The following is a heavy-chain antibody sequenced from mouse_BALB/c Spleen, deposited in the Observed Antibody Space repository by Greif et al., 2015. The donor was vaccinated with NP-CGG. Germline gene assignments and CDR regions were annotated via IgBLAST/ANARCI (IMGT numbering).Heavy chain of an antibody. Sequence: DVKLVESGGGLVKPGGSLKLSCAASGFTFSSYAMSWVRQTPEKRLEWVASISSGGSTYYPDSVKGRFTISRDNARNILYLQMSSLRSEDTAMYYCARGDGNYAMDYWGQGTSVTVSS. CDR2: ISSGGST. V-gene: IGHV5-6-5*01. CDR3: ARGDGNYAMDY. CDR1: GFTFSSYA. D-gene: IGHD2-1*01. J-gene: IGHJ4*01.